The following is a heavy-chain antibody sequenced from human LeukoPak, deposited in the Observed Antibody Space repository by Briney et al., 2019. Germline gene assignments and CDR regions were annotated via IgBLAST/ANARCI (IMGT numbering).Heavy chain of an antibody. CDR3: VRVFAVGTTFAFDI. CDR1: GGSFSGYY. J-gene: IGHJ3*02. D-gene: IGHD1-26*01. CDR2: INHSGST. Sequence: SETLSLTCAVYGGSFSGYYWSWIRQPPGKGLEWIGEINHSGSTNYNPSLKSRVTISVDTSKNQFSLKLSSVTAADTAVYYCVRVFAVGTTFAFDIWGQGTMVTVSS. V-gene: IGHV4-34*01.